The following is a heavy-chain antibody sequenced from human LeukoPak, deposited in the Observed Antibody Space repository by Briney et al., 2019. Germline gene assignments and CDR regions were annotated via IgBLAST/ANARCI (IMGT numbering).Heavy chain of an antibody. J-gene: IGHJ4*02. Sequence: SETLSLTCAVYGGSFSGYYWSWIRQPPGKGLEWIGEINHSGSTNYNLPLKSRVTISVDTSKNQFSLKLSSVTAADTAVYYCARVRGYCSGGSCYSSRFDYWGQGTLVTVSS. CDR3: ARVRGYCSGGSCYSSRFDY. CDR1: GGSFSGYY. V-gene: IGHV4-34*01. CDR2: INHSGST. D-gene: IGHD2-15*01.